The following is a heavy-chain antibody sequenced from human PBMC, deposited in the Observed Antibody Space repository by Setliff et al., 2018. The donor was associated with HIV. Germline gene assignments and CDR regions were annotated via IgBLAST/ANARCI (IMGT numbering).Heavy chain of an antibody. Sequence: ETLSLTCAVSGASLSGYYCSWIRQPPGKGLEWIGEISHSGSTNYSPSLKSRATISVDTSKNQFSLNLSSVTAADTAVYYCARGRAVAGSESFDYWGQGTLVTVSS. CDR1: GASLSGYY. J-gene: IGHJ4*02. V-gene: IGHV4-34*01. D-gene: IGHD6-19*01. CDR3: ARGRAVAGSESFDY. CDR2: ISHSGST.